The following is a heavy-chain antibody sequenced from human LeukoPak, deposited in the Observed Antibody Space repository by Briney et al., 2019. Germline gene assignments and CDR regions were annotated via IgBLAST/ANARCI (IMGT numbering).Heavy chain of an antibody. CDR1: GFTFSSYA. V-gene: IGHV3-30-3*01. CDR3: ARDLPRSFDY. J-gene: IGHJ4*02. Sequence: GGSLRLSCAASGFTFSSYAMHWVRQAPGKGLEWVAVISYDGSNKYYADSVKGRFTISRDNSKNTLYLQMNSLRAEDTAVYYCARDLPRSFDYWGQGTLVTVSS. CDR2: ISYDGSNK.